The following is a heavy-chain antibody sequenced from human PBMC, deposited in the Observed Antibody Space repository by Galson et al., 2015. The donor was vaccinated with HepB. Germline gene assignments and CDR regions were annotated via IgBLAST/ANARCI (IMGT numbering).Heavy chain of an antibody. D-gene: IGHD3-10*01. CDR3: ARGVFTTVRGVITREYLFDY. Sequence: SVKVSCKASGGTFSSYAISWVRQAPGQGLEWMGGIIPIFGIANYAQKFQGRVTITADESTSTAYMELSSLRSEDTAVYYCARGVFTTVRGVITREYLFDYWGQGTLVTVSS. CDR1: GGTFSSYA. J-gene: IGHJ4*02. CDR2: IIPIFGIA. V-gene: IGHV1-69*13.